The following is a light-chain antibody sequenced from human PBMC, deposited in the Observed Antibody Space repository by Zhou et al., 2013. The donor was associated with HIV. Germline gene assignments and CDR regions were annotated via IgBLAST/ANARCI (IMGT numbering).Light chain of an antibody. CDR3: QQYYSYLPIT. Sequence: DIQMTQSPSSLSASVGDRVTITCQASQDISKYLNWYQQKPGKAPKLLIYDASNLETGVPSRFSGSGSGADFTLTISCLQSEDFATYYCQQYYSYLPITFGQGTRLEIK. J-gene: IGKJ5*01. V-gene: IGKV1-33*01. CDR2: DAS. CDR1: QDISKY.